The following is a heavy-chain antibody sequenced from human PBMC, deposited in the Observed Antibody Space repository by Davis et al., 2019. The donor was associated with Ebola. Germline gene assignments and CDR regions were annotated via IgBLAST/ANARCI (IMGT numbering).Heavy chain of an antibody. CDR3: ARYGGTTSLYWYFDL. J-gene: IGHJ2*01. CDR2: IYTSGST. CDR1: GGSISSYY. D-gene: IGHD1-7*01. Sequence: PSETLSLTCTVSGGSISSYYWSWIRQPAGKGLEWIGRIYTSGSTNYNPSLTSRVTISVDTSKNQFSRKLSSVTAADTAVYYCARYGGTTSLYWYFDLWGRGTLVTVSS. V-gene: IGHV4-4*07.